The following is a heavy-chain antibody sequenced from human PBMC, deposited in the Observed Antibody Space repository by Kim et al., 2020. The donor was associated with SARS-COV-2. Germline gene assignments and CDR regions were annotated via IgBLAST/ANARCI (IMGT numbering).Heavy chain of an antibody. CDR3: AREVSGFDFWSGTPDY. J-gene: IGHJ4*02. CDR1: GYDFTSYA. CDR2: INVGNGNT. V-gene: IGHV1-3*01. Sequence: ASVKVSCKASGYDFTSYAIHWVRQAPGQSLEWMGWINVGNGNTKYALKFQGRVLITRDTSARIAYMELSSLTSEDTAVYYCAREVSGFDFWSGTPDYWGQGTLVTVSS. D-gene: IGHD3-3*01.